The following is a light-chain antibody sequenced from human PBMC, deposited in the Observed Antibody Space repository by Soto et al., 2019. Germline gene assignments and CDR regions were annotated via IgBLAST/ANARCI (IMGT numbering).Light chain of an antibody. CDR3: SPCNTSPRGWV. CDR2: ENN. CDR1: SSNIGAGYE. V-gene: IGLV1-40*01. J-gene: IGLJ3*02. Sequence: QSVLTQPPSVSGAPGQRVTISCIGGSSNIGAGYEVHWYQQLPGTVPKLLIYENNKRPSGIPDRFSGSKSGTSATLGITGLWPEDEADYYSSPCNTSPRGWVFGGGTQLTVL.